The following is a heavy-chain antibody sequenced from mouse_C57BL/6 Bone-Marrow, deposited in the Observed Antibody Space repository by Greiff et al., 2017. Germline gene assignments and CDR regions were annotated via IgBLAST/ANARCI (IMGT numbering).Heavy chain of an antibody. CDR1: GFSLSTFGMG. V-gene: IGHV8-6*01. CDR3: ARRGGGLRFAY. J-gene: IGHJ3*01. CDR2: IYWDDDK. Sequence: QVTLKVSGPGILQPSQTLSLTCSFSGFSLSTFGMGVSWIRQPSGKDLEWLAHIYWDDDKHYNPSLKSQLRISKDTSNNQVVLKITTVDTVDTATYYWARRGGGLRFAYWGQGTLVTVSA.